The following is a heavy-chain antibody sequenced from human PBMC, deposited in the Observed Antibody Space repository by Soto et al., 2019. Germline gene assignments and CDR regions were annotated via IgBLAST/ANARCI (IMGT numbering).Heavy chain of an antibody. CDR3: ARLFSSAIDY. V-gene: IGHV3-21*01. Sequence: GWSLRLSCASSEFTFISYSMKWVRQAPGKGLEWVSSISSSSYIYYADSVKGRFTISRDNAKNSLYLQMNSLRAEDTAVYHCARLFSSAIDYWGQGTLVTVSS. CDR2: ISSSSYI. D-gene: IGHD6-19*01. CDR1: EFTFISYS. J-gene: IGHJ4*02.